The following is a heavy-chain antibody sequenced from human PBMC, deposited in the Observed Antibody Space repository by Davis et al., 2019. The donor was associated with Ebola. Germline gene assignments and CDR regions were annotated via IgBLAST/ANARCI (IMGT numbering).Heavy chain of an antibody. V-gene: IGHV1-46*03. Sequence: AASVKVSCKASGYTFTNYYMHWVRQAPGQGLEWMGIINPSGGSTSYAQKFQGRVTMTRDTSTSTVYMELSSLRSEDTAVYYCAREPIVVVTATYYYYGMDVWGQGTTVTVSS. D-gene: IGHD2-21*02. CDR2: INPSGGST. J-gene: IGHJ6*02. CDR1: GYTFTNYY. CDR3: AREPIVVVTATYYYYGMDV.